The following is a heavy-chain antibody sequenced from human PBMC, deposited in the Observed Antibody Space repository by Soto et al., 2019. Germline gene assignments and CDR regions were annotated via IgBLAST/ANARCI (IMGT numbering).Heavy chain of an antibody. CDR1: GFTFSSYA. CDR2: ISGSGGST. Sequence: PGGSLRLSCAASGFTFSSYAMSWVRQAPGKGLEWVSAISGSGGSTYYADSVKGRFTISRDNSKNTLYLQMNSLRAEDTAVYYCAKENLGTADIVVVVAADGMDVWGQGTTVTVSS. V-gene: IGHV3-23*01. D-gene: IGHD2-15*01. J-gene: IGHJ6*02. CDR3: AKENLGTADIVVVVAADGMDV.